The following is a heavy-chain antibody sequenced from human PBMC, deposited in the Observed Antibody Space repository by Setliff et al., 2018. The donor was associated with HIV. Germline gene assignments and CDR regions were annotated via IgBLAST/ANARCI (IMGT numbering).Heavy chain of an antibody. D-gene: IGHD3-16*02. J-gene: IGHJ4*02. Sequence: SVKVSCKASGGTFSSYAISWVRQAPGQGLEWMGGTIPILGIANYAQKFQGRVTITADKSTSTAYMELSSLRSEDTAVYYCARAHYDYVWGSYRHIDYWGQGTLVTVSS. CDR3: ARAHYDYVWGSYRHIDY. V-gene: IGHV1-69*10. CDR1: GGTFSSYA. CDR2: TIPILGIA.